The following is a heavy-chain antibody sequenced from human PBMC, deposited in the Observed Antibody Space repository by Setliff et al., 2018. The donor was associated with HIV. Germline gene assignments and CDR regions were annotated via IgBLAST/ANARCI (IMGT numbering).Heavy chain of an antibody. V-gene: IGHV4-4*02. D-gene: IGHD5-18*01. J-gene: IGHJ4*02. CDR1: GGSISSNNW. CDR2: IYHGGST. CDR3: ASTGGYSYGFFDS. Sequence: SETLSLTCAVSGGSISSNNWWSWVRQPPGKGLEWIGEIYHGGSTNYNPSLKSRVTISVDTSKNQFSLKLSSVTAADTAVYYCASTGGYSYGFFDSWGQGALVTVSS.